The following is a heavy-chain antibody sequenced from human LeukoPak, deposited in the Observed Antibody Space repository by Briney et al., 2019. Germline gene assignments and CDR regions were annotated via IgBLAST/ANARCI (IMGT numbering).Heavy chain of an antibody. CDR3: ARILTTFDS. CDR1: RGSISSSSYY. V-gene: IGHV4-39*01. Sequence: PSETLSLTCTVSRGSISSSSYYWGWIRQPPGKRLEWIGSFYYIGGTYYNPSLEGRVTISADSSKNHFSLKLTSVTAADTALYYCARILTTFDSWGQGTLVTVSS. CDR2: FYYIGGT. J-gene: IGHJ4*02. D-gene: IGHD4-11*01.